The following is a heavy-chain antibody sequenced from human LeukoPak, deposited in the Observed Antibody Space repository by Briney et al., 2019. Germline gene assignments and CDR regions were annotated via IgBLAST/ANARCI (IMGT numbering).Heavy chain of an antibody. V-gene: IGHV3-30-3*01. Sequence: GGSLRLSCAASGFTFSSYAMHWVRPAPGKGLEWVAVISYDGSNKYYADSVKGRFTISRDNSKNTLYLQMNSLRAEDTAVYYCARGHDYGDYWGQGTLVTVSS. CDR1: GFTFSSYA. J-gene: IGHJ4*02. CDR2: ISYDGSNK. CDR3: ARGHDYGDY.